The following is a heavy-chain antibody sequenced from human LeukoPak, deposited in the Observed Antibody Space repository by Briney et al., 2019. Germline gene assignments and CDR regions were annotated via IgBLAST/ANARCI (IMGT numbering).Heavy chain of an antibody. CDR1: GFTFSSYN. CDR3: AREDHADLFDY. CDR2: ISSSSSTI. V-gene: IGHV3-48*01. Sequence: GGSLRLSCAASGFTFSSYNMNWVRQAPGKGLECIAYISSSSSTIYYADSVKGRFTISRDNAKDSVFLQMNSLRAEDTAVYYCAREDHADLFDYWGQGTLVTVSS. D-gene: IGHD1-14*01. J-gene: IGHJ4*02.